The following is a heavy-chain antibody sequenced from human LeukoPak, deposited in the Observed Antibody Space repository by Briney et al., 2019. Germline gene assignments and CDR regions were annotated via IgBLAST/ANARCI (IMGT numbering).Heavy chain of an antibody. Sequence: GGSLGLSYAASGFTFSSYGMQWVRQAPGKGLVWVSRIDGDGSSTNYADSVKGRFTISRDNAKNTLYLQMNSLRAEDTAVYYCASGYSGYFYYWGQGTLVTVSS. D-gene: IGHD5-12*01. CDR3: ASGYSGYFYY. V-gene: IGHV3-74*01. CDR2: IDGDGSST. CDR1: GFTFSSYG. J-gene: IGHJ4*02.